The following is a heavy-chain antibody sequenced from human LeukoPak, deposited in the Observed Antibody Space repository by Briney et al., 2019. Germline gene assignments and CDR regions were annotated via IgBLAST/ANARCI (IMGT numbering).Heavy chain of an antibody. CDR2: IYYDGRT. Sequence: PSETLSLTCTVSAGSLSSSVYYWGWIRQPPGKGLEWIGTIYYDGRTSYNPSLKSRVTMSIDTSKKQLSLKLISVTAADTAVYYCARGRYGDYCFDLWGRGTLVTVSS. J-gene: IGHJ2*01. D-gene: IGHD4-17*01. CDR3: ARGRYGDYCFDL. CDR1: AGSLSSSVYY. V-gene: IGHV4-39*07.